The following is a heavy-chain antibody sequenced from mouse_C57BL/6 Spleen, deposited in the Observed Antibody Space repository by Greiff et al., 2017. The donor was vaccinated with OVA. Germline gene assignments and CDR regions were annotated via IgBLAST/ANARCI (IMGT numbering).Heavy chain of an antibody. CDR3: AREGKTVGGFAD. V-gene: IGHV1-52*01. J-gene: IGHJ3*01. Sequence: QVQLQQPGAELVRPGSSVKLSCKASGYTFTSYWMHWVKQRPIQGLEWIGNIDPSDSETHYNQKFKDKATLTVDKSSSTAYMQLSSLTSEDAAVYYCAREGKTVGGFADWGQGTLVTVSA. CDR1: GYTFTSYW. CDR2: IDPSDSET. D-gene: IGHD4-1*01.